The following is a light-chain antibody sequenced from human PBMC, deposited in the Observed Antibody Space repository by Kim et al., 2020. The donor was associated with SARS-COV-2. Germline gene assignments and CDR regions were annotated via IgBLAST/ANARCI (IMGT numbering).Light chain of an antibody. CDR1: SLRSYY. CDR2: GKN. CDR3: NSRDSNANVV. Sequence: SSELTQDPAVSVALGQTVRITCQGDSLRSYYATWYQQKPGQAPILVIYGKNNRPSGIPDRFSRSSSGNTASLTITGTQAGDEADYYCNSRDSNANVVFG. J-gene: IGLJ2*01. V-gene: IGLV3-19*01.